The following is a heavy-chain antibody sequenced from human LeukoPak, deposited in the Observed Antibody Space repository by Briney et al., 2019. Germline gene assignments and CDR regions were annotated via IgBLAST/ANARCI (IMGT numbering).Heavy chain of an antibody. J-gene: IGHJ6*03. CDR1: GYTFTSCD. CDR2: MNPNSGNT. CDR3: ARGAARLDYMDV. D-gene: IGHD6-6*01. V-gene: IGHV1-8*01. Sequence: ASVKVSCKASGYTFTSCDINWVRQATGQGLEWMGWMNPNSGNTGYAQKFQGRVTMTRNTSISTAYMELSSLRSEDTAVYYCARGAARLDYMDVWGKGTTVTVSS.